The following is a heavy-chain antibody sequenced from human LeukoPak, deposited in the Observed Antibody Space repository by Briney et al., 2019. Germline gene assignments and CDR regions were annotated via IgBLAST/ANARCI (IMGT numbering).Heavy chain of an antibody. Sequence: GGSLRLSCAASGFTFSNAWMSWVRQAPGKGLEWVSYISSSSSTIYYADSVKGRFTISRDNAKNSLYLQMNSLRAEDTAVYYCVRDQGGAVSYWGQGTLVTVSS. D-gene: IGHD3-16*01. CDR1: GFTFSNAW. CDR3: VRDQGGAVSY. J-gene: IGHJ4*02. CDR2: ISSSSSTI. V-gene: IGHV3-48*01.